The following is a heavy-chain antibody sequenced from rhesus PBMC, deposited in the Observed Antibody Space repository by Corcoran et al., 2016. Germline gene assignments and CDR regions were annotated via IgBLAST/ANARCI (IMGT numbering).Heavy chain of an antibody. V-gene: IGHV4-147*01. CDR2: ISGNSEST. CDR1: GVSLAGYY. CDR3: ARDAISLDV. Sequence: QVQLQESGPGLVKPSETLALTCALTGVSLAGYYWTWIRQSPGKGLEWIGYISGNSESTSYNPSLGGRITISKDTSQNQFSLMLTSVAAEDTAVYYCARDAISLDVWGRGVLVTVSS. J-gene: IGHJ5-2*02.